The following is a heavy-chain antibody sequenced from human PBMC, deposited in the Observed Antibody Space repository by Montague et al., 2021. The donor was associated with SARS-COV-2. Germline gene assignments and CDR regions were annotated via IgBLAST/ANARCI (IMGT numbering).Heavy chain of an antibody. Sequence: SETLSLTCTVSGGSISSSNYYWGWIRQPPGKGLEWIGSIYYSGSTYYNPSLKSRVTIFVDTSKNQFSLKLSSVTAADTAVYYCASPTYYHDSSGSDAFDIWGQGTMVTVSS. CDR2: IYYSGST. CDR3: ASPTYYHDSSGSDAFDI. CDR1: GGSISSSNYY. V-gene: IGHV4-39*01. J-gene: IGHJ3*02. D-gene: IGHD3-22*01.